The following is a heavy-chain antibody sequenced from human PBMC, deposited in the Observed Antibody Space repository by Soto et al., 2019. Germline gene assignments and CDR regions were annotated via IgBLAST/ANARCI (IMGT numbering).Heavy chain of an antibody. V-gene: IGHV4-4*02. CDR3: ARRYGGTIDY. Sequence: PSETLSLTCAVSGDSLSSRYWWSWVRQAPGEGLEWIGEISRIGTTNYNPSLKSRVTISVDTSKNQFSLKLSSVTAADTAVYYCARRYGGTIDYWGQGTLVTVSS. CDR2: ISRIGTT. CDR1: GDSLSSRYW. D-gene: IGHD4-17*01. J-gene: IGHJ4*02.